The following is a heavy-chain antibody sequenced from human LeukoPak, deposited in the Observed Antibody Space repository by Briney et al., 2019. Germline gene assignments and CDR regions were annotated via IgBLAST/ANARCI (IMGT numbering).Heavy chain of an antibody. D-gene: IGHD1-7*01. CDR2: IRYDGTNK. Sequence: GGSLRLSCAAPGFTFSSYGMHWVRQAPGKGLEWVAFIRYDGTNKYYADSVKGRFTISRDNYKNTLYLKMNNLRAEDTAVYYCAKRRGLELLYYYYMDVWGKGTTVTVSS. CDR3: AKRRGLELLYYYYMDV. J-gene: IGHJ6*03. V-gene: IGHV3-30*02. CDR1: GFTFSSYG.